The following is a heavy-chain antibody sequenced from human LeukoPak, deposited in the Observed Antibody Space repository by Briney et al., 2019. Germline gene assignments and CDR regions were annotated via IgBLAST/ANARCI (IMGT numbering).Heavy chain of an antibody. J-gene: IGHJ3*02. V-gene: IGHV3-30-3*02. D-gene: IGHD1-26*01. CDR3: AKSIVGATGDAFDI. CDR1: GFTFSDYA. Sequence: GGSLRLSCAASGFTFSDYAMYWVRQAPGKGLEWVASMSYDGSNEYYADSVKGRFTISRDNSKNTLYLQMNSLRAEDTAVYYCAKSIVGATGDAFDIWGQGTMVTVSS. CDR2: MSYDGSNE.